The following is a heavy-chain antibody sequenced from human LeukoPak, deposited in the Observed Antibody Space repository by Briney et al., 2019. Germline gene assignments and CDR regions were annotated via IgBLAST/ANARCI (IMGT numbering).Heavy chain of an antibody. V-gene: IGHV3-23*01. J-gene: IGHJ4*02. CDR3: AKFNGGYPIFDY. CDR2: ISGSGGST. Sequence: PGGSLRLSCAASGFTFSNYWMSWVRQAPGKGLEWVSAISGSGGSTYYADSVKGRFTISRDNSKNTLYLQMNSLRAEDTAVYYCAKFNGGYPIFDYWGQGTLVTVSS. D-gene: IGHD4-17*01. CDR1: GFTFSNYW.